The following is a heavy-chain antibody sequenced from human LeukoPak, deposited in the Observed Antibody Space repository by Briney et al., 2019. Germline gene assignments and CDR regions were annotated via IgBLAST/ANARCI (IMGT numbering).Heavy chain of an antibody. D-gene: IGHD2-8*01. Sequence: ASVKVSCKASGGTFSSYAISWVRQAPGQGLEWMGGIIPIFGTANYAQKFQGRVTITADESTSTAYMELSSLRSEDTAVYYCARDQEYCTNGVCPRGNFDYWGQGTLVTVSS. V-gene: IGHV1-69*13. CDR2: IIPIFGTA. CDR1: GGTFSSYA. J-gene: IGHJ4*02. CDR3: ARDQEYCTNGVCPRGNFDY.